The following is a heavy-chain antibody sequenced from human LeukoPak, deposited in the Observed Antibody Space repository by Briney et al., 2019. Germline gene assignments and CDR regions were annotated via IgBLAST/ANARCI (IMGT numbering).Heavy chain of an antibody. CDR3: ARSFSSRWQYFDY. CDR2: IYYSGST. CDR1: GGSISSFY. D-gene: IGHD6-13*01. J-gene: IGHJ4*02. Sequence: PSETLSLTCTVSGGSISSFYWSWIRQPPGKGLEWIGYIYYSGSTNYNPSLKSRVTISVDTSKNQFSLELSSVTAADTAVYFCARSFSSRWQYFDYWGQGTLVTVSS. V-gene: IGHV4-59*01.